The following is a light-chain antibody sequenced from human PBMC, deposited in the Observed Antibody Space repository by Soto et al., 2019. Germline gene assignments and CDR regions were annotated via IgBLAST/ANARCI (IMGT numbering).Light chain of an antibody. CDR2: DAS. Sequence: EIMLKQSPSTLSFSPGEGATLSCRAGQNIGTSLVWSQQKPGQSPRLLIYDASHRATGVPARFSGSGSGTDFTLTISSLEPEDFAVYYCQQRRVWPITFGQGTRLEIK. CDR3: QQRRVWPIT. CDR1: QNIGTS. V-gene: IGKV3-11*01. J-gene: IGKJ5*01.